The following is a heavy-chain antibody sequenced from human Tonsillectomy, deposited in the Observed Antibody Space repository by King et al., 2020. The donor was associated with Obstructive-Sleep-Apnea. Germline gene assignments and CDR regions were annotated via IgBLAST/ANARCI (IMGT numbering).Heavy chain of an antibody. V-gene: IGHV3-15*01. CDR3: IRRPDY. Sequence: VQLVESGGGLVKPGGSLRLSCVVSGFTFSNAWMSRVRQAPGKGLEWVGRIKRKIDGETTDYAAPVQGRFTISRDDSKNTLFLQMNSLKTEDTAVYYCIRRPDYWGQGTLVIVSS. J-gene: IGHJ4*02. CDR2: IKRKIDGETT. CDR1: GFTFSNAW.